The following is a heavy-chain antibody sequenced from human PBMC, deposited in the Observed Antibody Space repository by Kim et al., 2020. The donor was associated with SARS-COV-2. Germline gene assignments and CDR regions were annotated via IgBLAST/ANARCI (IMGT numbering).Heavy chain of an antibody. CDR1: GGTFSSYA. Sequence: SVKVSCKASGGTFSSYAISWVRQAPGQGLEWMGGIIPIFGTANYAQKFQGRVTITADESTSTAYMELSSLGSEDTAVYYCARDWALTTVTTFHHGYYYGMDVWGQGTTVTVSS. V-gene: IGHV1-69*13. CDR2: IIPIFGTA. CDR3: ARDWALTTVTTFHHGYYYGMDV. J-gene: IGHJ6*02. D-gene: IGHD4-17*01.